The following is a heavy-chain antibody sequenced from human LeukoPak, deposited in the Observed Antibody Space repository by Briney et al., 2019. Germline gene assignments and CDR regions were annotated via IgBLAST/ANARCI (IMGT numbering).Heavy chain of an antibody. D-gene: IGHD1-26*01. V-gene: IGHV1-8*01. CDR2: MNPNSGNT. CDR1: GYTFTSYD. CDR3: ASVVGATTSFDY. Sequence: GASVKVSCKASGYTFTSYDINWVRQATGQGLEWMGWMNPNSGNTGYAQKFQGRVTKTRNTSISTAYMELSSLRSEDTAVYYCASVVGATTSFDYWGQGTLVTVSS. J-gene: IGHJ4*02.